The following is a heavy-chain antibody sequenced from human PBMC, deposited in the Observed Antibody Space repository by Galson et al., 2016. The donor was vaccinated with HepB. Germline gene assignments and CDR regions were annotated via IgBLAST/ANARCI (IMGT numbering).Heavy chain of an antibody. V-gene: IGHV4-39*01. CDR1: GDSIRNGAYY. Sequence: ETLSLTCTVSGDSIRNGAYYWSWIRQPPGKGLEWIGKINHIGSTNYNPSLKSRVTISIDTSKNQFSLKLSSVTAADTAIYYCARVPSRRYYYGSGSPRPGWFDPWGQGALVTVSS. D-gene: IGHD3-10*01. J-gene: IGHJ5*02. CDR3: ARVPSRRYYYGSGSPRPGWFDP. CDR2: INHIGST.